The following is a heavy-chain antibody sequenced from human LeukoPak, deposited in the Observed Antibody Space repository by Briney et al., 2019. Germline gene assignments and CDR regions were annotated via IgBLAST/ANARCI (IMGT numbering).Heavy chain of an antibody. CDR1: GFTFSSYS. J-gene: IGHJ4*02. CDR3: ARDSGSYYDSSGD. V-gene: IGHV3-48*01. Sequence: GGSLRLSCAASGFTFSSYSRNWVRQAPGKGLEWVSYISSSSSTIYYADSVKGRFTISRDNAKNSLYLQMNILRAEDTAVYYCARDSGSYYDSSGDWGQGTLVTVSS. D-gene: IGHD3-22*01. CDR2: ISSSSSTI.